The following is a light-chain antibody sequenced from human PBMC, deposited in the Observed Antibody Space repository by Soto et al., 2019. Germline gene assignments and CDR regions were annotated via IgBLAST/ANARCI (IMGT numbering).Light chain of an antibody. CDR3: LQDYNYPRT. CDR1: QGIRND. CDR2: AAS. Sequence: AIQMTQSPSSLSSSVGDRVTITCRASQGIRNDLGWYQQKPGKAPTLLIYAASSLQSGVPSRFSGSGSGTDFTLTISSLQPEDFATYYCLQDYNYPRTFGQGTKVEIK. V-gene: IGKV1-6*01. J-gene: IGKJ1*01.